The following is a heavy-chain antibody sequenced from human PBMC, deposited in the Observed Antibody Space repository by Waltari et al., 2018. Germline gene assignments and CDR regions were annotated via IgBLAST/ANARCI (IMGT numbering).Heavy chain of an antibody. CDR3: ARHWKRNGYRFDP. CDR1: GGSISSSRYY. CDR2: IYYSGST. Sequence: QLQLRESGPGLVKPSETLSLTCTVSGGSISSSRYYWGWIRQSPGKGLEWIGSIYYSGSTYYNPTLKSRVTISGDTSKNQFSLKLSSVTAADTAVYYCARHWKRNGYRFDPWGQGTLVTVSS. D-gene: IGHD5-12*01. V-gene: IGHV4-39*01. J-gene: IGHJ5*02.